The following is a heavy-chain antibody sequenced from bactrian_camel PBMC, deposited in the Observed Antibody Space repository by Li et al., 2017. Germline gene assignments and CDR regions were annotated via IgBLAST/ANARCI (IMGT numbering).Heavy chain of an antibody. CDR3: AADPRGSGY. D-gene: IGHD3*01. CDR1: GFSGEDRA. CDR2: ISWNYASF. V-gene: IGHV3S60*01. Sequence: VQLVESGGGLVQPGGSLRLSCAASGFSGEDRAMGWVRQAPGKEREGVSCISWNYASFYYSDSVKGRFTISRDNAKKVVFLEMNSLKPEDTAVYHCAADPRGSGYWGQGTQVTVS. J-gene: IGHJ4*01.